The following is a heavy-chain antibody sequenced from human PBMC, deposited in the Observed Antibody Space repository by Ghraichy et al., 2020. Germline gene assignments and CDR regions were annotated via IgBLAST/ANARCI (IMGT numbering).Heavy chain of an antibody. J-gene: IGHJ4*02. Sequence: GGSLRLSCAASGFTFSSYWMTWVRQAPGKGLEWVANINQDGNEKYYVDSIKGRFTISRDTSKNTLVLQMNSLRAEDTAVYYCAKEGVVAVGAFDYWGQGTLVTVSS. D-gene: IGHD2-15*01. CDR1: GFTFSSYW. V-gene: IGHV3-7*03. CDR2: INQDGNEK. CDR3: AKEGVVAVGAFDY.